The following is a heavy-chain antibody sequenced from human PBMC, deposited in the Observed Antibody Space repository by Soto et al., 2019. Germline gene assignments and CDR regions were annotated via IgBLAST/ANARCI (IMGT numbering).Heavy chain of an antibody. CDR1: GFTFSSYG. CDR3: AKDQLTYNWNYAELDY. CDR2: ISYDGSNK. D-gene: IGHD1-7*01. V-gene: IGHV3-30*18. Sequence: QVQLVESGGGVVQPGRSLRLSCAASGFTFSSYGMHWVRQAPGKGLEWVAVISYDGSNKYYADSVKGRFTISRDNSKNTLYLQMNSLRAEDTAMYYCAKDQLTYNWNYAELDYWGQGTLVTVSS. J-gene: IGHJ4*02.